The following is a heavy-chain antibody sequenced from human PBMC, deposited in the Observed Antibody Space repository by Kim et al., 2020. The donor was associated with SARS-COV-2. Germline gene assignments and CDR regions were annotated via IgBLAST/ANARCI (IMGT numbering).Heavy chain of an antibody. Sequence: GGSLRLSCAASGFTFSSCAMSWVRQAPGKGLEWVSAITSGSDDIRYADSVEGRFTISRDDSKNMLYLQMNSLRVEDAAVYYCARHGLPPAGSTHDYWGQGILVTVSS. CDR2: ITSGSDDI. CDR1: GFTFSSCA. CDR3: ARHGLPPAGSTHDY. V-gene: IGHV3-23*01. D-gene: IGHD6-13*01. J-gene: IGHJ4*02.